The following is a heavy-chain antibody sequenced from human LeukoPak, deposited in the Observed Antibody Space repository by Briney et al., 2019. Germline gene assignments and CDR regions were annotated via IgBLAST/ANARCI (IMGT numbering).Heavy chain of an antibody. CDR2: IDSSSSTI. D-gene: IGHD2-21*01. V-gene: IGHV3-48*01. J-gene: IGHJ5*02. CDR3: VRAYHPGGWFDP. CDR1: AFRFSFYS. Sequence: GGSLRLSCAASAFRFSFYSMKWVRHTPGKGLEWVSYIDSSSSTIYYADSVKGRFTISRDNAKNSLYLQMNSLTAEDTAVYYCVRAYHPGGWFDPWGQGTLVTVSS.